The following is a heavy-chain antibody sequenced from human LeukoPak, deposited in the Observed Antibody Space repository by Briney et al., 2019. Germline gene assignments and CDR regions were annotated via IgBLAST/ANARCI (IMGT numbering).Heavy chain of an antibody. J-gene: IGHJ4*02. V-gene: IGHV1-69*01. CDR3: ARSCHEWELLGY. Sequence: ASVKVSCKASGGTFSSYAISWVRQAPGQGLEWMGGIIPIFGTANYAQKFQGRVTITADESTSTAYMELSSLRSEDTAVYYCARSCHEWELLGYWGQGTLVTVSS. D-gene: IGHD1-26*01. CDR2: IIPIFGTA. CDR1: GGTFSSYA.